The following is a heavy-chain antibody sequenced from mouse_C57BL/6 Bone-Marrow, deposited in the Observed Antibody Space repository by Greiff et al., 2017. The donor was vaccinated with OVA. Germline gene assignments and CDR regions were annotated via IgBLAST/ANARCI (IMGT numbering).Heavy chain of an antibody. Sequence: EVKVVESEGGLVQPGSSMKLSCTASGFTFSDYYMAWVRQVPEKGLEWVANINYDGSSTYYLDSLKSRFIISRDNAKNILYLQMSSLKSEDTATYYCARDRGSFWYFDVWGTGTTVTVSS. CDR1: GFTFSDYY. J-gene: IGHJ1*03. CDR2: INYDGSST. V-gene: IGHV5-16*01. D-gene: IGHD1-1*02. CDR3: ARDRGSFWYFDV.